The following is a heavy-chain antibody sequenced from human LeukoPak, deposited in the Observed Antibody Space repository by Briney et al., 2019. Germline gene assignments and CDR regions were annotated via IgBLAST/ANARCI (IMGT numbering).Heavy chain of an antibody. CDR3: ARYSSSSGWFDP. Sequence: SETLSPTCTVSGGSISSYYWSWIRQPPGKGLEWIGYIYYSGSTNYNPSLKSRVTISVDTSKNQFSLKLSSVTAADTAVYYCARYSSSSGWFDPWGQGTLVTVSS. CDR2: IYYSGST. J-gene: IGHJ5*02. D-gene: IGHD6-6*01. CDR1: GGSISSYY. V-gene: IGHV4-59*08.